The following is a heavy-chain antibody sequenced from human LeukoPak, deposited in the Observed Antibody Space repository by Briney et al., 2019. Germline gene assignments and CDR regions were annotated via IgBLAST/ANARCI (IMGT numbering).Heavy chain of an antibody. CDR2: IYYSGST. D-gene: IGHD6-19*01. V-gene: IGHV4-39*01. CDR1: GGSISGSSDY. Sequence: PSETLSPTRTVSGGSISGSSDYWGWIRQPPWKGLEWIGRIYYSGSTYYNPSLKSRVTISVDTSKNQFSLKRSSVPAADTAVYYCARLGSGWSHDYWGQRTLVTVSS. CDR3: ARLGSGWSHDY. J-gene: IGHJ4*02.